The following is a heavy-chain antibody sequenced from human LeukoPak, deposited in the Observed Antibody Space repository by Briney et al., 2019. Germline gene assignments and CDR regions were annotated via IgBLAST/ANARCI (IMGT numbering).Heavy chain of an antibody. CDR3: ARDGLYGSGRNGMDV. V-gene: IGHV4-59*01. CDR1: GGSISSYY. Sequence: PSETLSLTCTVSGGSISSYYWSWIRQPPGKGLEWIGYIYYSGSTNYNPSLKSRVTISVDTSKNQFSLKLSSVTAADTAVYYCARDGLYGSGRNGMDVWGKGTTATVSS. D-gene: IGHD3-10*01. J-gene: IGHJ6*04. CDR2: IYYSGST.